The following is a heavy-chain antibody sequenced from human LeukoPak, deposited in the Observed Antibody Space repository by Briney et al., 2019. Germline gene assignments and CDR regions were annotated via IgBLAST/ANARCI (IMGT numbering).Heavy chain of an antibody. J-gene: IGHJ4*02. CDR1: GYTFTGYY. V-gene: IGHV1-2*04. CDR3: ARPPFPIDSGSYLFDY. Sequence: ASVKVSCKASGYTFTGYYMHWVRQAPGQGLEWMGWINPNSGGTNYAQKFQGWVTMTRDTSISTAYMELSRLRSDDTAVYYCARPPFPIDSGSYLFDYWGQGTLVTVSS. D-gene: IGHD1-26*01. CDR2: INPNSGGT.